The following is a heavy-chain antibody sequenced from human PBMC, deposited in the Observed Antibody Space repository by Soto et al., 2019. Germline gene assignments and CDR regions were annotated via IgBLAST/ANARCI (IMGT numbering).Heavy chain of an antibody. CDR3: GRRGLGRTFDY. CDR1: GGSISSYY. V-gene: IGHV4-59*01. CDR2: IYYSGST. D-gene: IGHD6-19*01. Sequence: PSETLSLTCTVSGGSISSYYWSWIRQPPGKGLEWIGYIYYSGSTNYNPSLKSRVTISVDTSKNQFSLKLSSVTAADTAVYYCGRRGLGRTFDYWGQGTLVNVSS. J-gene: IGHJ4*02.